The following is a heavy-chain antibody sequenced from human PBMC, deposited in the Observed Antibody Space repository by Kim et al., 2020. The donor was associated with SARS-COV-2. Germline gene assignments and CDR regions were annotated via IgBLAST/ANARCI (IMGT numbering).Heavy chain of an antibody. CDR3: AKRLAAAGTFGVGMDV. J-gene: IGHJ6*02. CDR2: FSATGGNT. Sequence: GGSLRLSCAASGFTFSSYAMNWVRQAPGKGLEWVSSFSATGGNTYYADSVKGRFTISRDNSKNTLCLQMNSLRAEDTAIYYCAKRLAAAGTFGVGMDVWGQGTTVTVSS. V-gene: IGHV3-23*01. CDR1: GFTFSSYA. D-gene: IGHD6-13*01.